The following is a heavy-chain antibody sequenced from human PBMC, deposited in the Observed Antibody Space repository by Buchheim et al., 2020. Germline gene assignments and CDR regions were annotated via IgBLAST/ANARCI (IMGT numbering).Heavy chain of an antibody. Sequence: EVQLVESGGALVQPGGSLRLSCAASGFAFSSYWMTWVRQAPGKGLEWVANIKEDGTKKKYVDSVKGRFTISRDNAGNSLYLQMNSLRVEDTAVYYCAQGEFMGEDFWGQGTL. CDR2: IKEDGTKK. V-gene: IGHV3-7*01. CDR3: AQGEFMGEDF. CDR1: GFAFSSYW. D-gene: IGHD3-10*01. J-gene: IGHJ1*01.